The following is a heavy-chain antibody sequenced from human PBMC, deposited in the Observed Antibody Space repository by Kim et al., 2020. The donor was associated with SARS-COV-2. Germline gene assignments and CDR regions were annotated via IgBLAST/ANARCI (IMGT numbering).Heavy chain of an antibody. Sequence: KPDGSADYSVDSVKGRFPIPRDNAKSSLYMQMNNLRAEDTAVYYCTTGGAYWGQGTLVTVSS. D-gene: IGHD3-16*01. V-gene: IGHV3-7*04. CDR2: KPDGSAD. J-gene: IGHJ4*02. CDR3: TTGGAY.